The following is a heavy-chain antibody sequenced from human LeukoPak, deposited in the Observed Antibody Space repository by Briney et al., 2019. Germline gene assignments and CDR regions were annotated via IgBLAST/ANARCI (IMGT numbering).Heavy chain of an antibody. V-gene: IGHV3-7*03. CDR1: GFTFSGYW. D-gene: IGHD2-2*02. Sequence: GGSLRLSCAASGFTFSGYWMSWVRQAPGKGLQWVASIKHDGSEKYYVDSVKGRFTISRDNAKNSLYLQMNILRAEDTAVYYCARDSRIVVVPAVIPAPFDYWGQGTLVTVSS. J-gene: IGHJ4*02. CDR2: IKHDGSEK. CDR3: ARDSRIVVVPAVIPAPFDY.